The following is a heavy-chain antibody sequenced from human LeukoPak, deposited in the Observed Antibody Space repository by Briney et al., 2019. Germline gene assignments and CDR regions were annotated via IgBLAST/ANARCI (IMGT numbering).Heavy chain of an antibody. CDR2: ISSSSSYI. J-gene: IGHJ6*03. V-gene: IGHV3-21*01. CDR3: ARDNASSSWYGYYYYYMDV. D-gene: IGHD6-13*01. CDR1: GFTFSNYS. Sequence: GGSLRLSCAASGFTFSNYSMNWVRQAPGKGLEWVSSISSSSSYIYYADSVKGRFTISRDNAKNSLYLQMNSLRAEDTAVYYCARDNASSSWYGYYYYYMDVWGKGTTVTVSS.